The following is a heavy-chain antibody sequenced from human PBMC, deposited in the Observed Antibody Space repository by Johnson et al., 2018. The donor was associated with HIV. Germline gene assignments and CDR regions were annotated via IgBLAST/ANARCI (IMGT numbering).Heavy chain of an antibody. J-gene: IGHJ3*02. CDR2: IKQDGSNK. CDR1: GFTFSSYW. Sequence: VQLVESGGGLVQPGGSLRLSCAASGFTFSSYWMSWVRQAPGKGLEWVANIKQDGSNKYYADSVKGRFTISRDNSKNTLYLQMNSLRAEDTAVYYCAKVDTAMVNAFDIWGQGTMVTVSS. CDR3: AKVDTAMVNAFDI. D-gene: IGHD5-18*01. V-gene: IGHV3-7*02.